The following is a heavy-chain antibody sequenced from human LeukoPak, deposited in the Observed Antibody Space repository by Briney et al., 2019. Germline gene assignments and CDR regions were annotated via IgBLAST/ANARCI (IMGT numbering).Heavy chain of an antibody. V-gene: IGHV4-39*07. CDR3: SNYGDHRRSEH. CDR2: IYYTGNT. D-gene: IGHD4-17*01. Sequence: PSETLSLTCTVSGGSISSSNYYWAWIRQPPGKGLEWIGNIYYTGNTYYNPSLNSRVTISLDKSKNQLSLKVTSVTAADTAIYYCSNYGDHRRSEHWGQGTLVTVSS. CDR1: GGSISSSNYY. J-gene: IGHJ1*01.